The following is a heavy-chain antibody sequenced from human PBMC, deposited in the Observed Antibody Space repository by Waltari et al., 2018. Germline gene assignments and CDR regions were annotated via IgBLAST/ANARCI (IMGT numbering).Heavy chain of an antibody. D-gene: IGHD1-26*01. CDR2: ISYGGSNK. J-gene: IGHJ2*01. CDR3: ARAPAYSGSYYELGEYFDL. Sequence: QVQLVESGGGVVQPGRSLRLSCAASGFTFSSYDIHWVRQPPAKRLEWVAVISYGGSNKYYAASVKGRFNISRENSKNTLYLQMNSLRAEDMAVYYCARAPAYSGSYYELGEYFDLWGRGTLVTVSS. V-gene: IGHV3-30-3*01. CDR1: GFTFSSYD.